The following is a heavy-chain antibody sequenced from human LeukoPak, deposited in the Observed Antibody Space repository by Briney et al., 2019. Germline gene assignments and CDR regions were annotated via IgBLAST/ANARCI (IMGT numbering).Heavy chain of an antibody. D-gene: IGHD5-24*01. CDR1: GYTLTELS. CDR2: FDPEDGET. J-gene: IGHJ5*02. V-gene: IGHV1-24*01. CDR3: ATLGSSEMATIEARFDP. Sequence: GASVKVSCKVSGYTLTELSMHWVRQAPGKGLEWMGGFDPEDGETIYAQKFQGRVTMTEDTSTDTAYMELSSLRSEDTAVYYCATLGSSEMATIEARFDPWGQGTLVTVSS.